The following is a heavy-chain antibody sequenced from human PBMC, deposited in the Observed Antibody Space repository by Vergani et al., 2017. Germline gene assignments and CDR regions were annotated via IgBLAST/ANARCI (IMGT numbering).Heavy chain of an antibody. J-gene: IGHJ1*01. D-gene: IGHD1-26*01. CDR1: GFTFSSYA. CDR2: ISGGGGST. Sequence: EVQLLESGGGLVQPGGSLRLSCAASGFTFSSYAMSWVRRAPGTGLEWVSAISGGGGSTYYADSVKGRFTSSRDNSKNTLYLQMNSLRAEDTAVYYCAKDRESFLLQHWGQGTLVTVSS. CDR3: AKDRESFLLQH. V-gene: IGHV3-23*01.